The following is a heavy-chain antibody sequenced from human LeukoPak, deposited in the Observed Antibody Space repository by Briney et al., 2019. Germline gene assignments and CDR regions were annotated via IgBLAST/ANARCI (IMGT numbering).Heavy chain of an antibody. CDR3: TTDLPRLSDY. Sequence: PGGALRLSCGASVFTFSNAWGSWVRRARGKGLEWVGRIKSKTDGGTTDYAAPVQDRFTISRDDSKNTLYLQMNSLKTEDTAVYYCTTDLPRLSDYWGQGTLVTVSS. J-gene: IGHJ4*02. CDR1: VFTFSNAW. V-gene: IGHV3-15*01. CDR2: IKSKTDGGTT.